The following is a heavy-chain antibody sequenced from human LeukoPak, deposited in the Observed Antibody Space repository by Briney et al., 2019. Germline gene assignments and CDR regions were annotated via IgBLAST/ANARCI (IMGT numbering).Heavy chain of an antibody. CDR2: ISGSGGST. CDR3: AKGSPPTIVVVPAAARGGGWFDP. Sequence: GGSLRLSCAASGFTFSSYAMSWVRQAPGKGLEWVSAISGSGGSTYYADSVKGRFTISRDNSKNTLYLQMNSLRAEDTAVYYCAKGSPPTIVVVPAAARGGGWFDPWGQGTLVTVSS. D-gene: IGHD2-2*01. V-gene: IGHV3-23*01. J-gene: IGHJ5*02. CDR1: GFTFSSYA.